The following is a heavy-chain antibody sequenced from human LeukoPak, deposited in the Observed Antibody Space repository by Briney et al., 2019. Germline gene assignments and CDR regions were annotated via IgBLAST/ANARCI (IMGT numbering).Heavy chain of an antibody. CDR1: GGSISSYY. CDR2: IYYSGST. Sequence: SETLSLTCTVSGGSISSYYWSWIRQPPGKGLEWIGYIYYSGSTNYNPSLKSRVTISVDTSKNQFSLKLSSVTAADTAVYYCARARGSSRDQFGYWGQGTLVTLSS. CDR3: ARARGSSRDQFGY. V-gene: IGHV4-59*01. D-gene: IGHD6-19*01. J-gene: IGHJ4*02.